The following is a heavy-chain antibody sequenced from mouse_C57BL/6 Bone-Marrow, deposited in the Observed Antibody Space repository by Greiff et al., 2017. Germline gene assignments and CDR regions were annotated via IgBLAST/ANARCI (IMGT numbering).Heavy chain of an antibody. CDR3: AREGDYSWFAD. CDR2: INPNYVTT. CDR1: GYSFTDYN. J-gene: IGHJ3*01. V-gene: IGHV1-39*01. D-gene: IGHD1-1*02. Sequence: LVESGPELVKPGASVKISCKASGYSFTDYNMNWVKQSNGKSLEWLGVINPNYVTTSYNQKFTGKATLTVYQSFSTSDMQLNSLTSEDSAVYYCAREGDYSWFADWGQGTLVTVSA.